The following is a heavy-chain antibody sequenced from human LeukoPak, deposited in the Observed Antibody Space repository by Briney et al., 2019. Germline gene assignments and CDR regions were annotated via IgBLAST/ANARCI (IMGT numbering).Heavy chain of an antibody. Sequence: GGSLRLSCAASGFTFSSYAMHWVRQAPGKGLEWVAVISYDGSNKYYADSVKGRLTISRDNSKNTLYLQMNSLRAEDTAVYYCAKDPRRGSSGWCDYWGQGTLVTVSS. J-gene: IGHJ4*02. D-gene: IGHD6-19*01. CDR3: AKDPRRGSSGWCDY. CDR1: GFTFSSYA. CDR2: ISYDGSNK. V-gene: IGHV3-30*04.